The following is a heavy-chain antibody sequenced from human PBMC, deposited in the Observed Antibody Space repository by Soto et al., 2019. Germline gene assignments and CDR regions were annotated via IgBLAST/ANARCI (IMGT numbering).Heavy chain of an antibody. V-gene: IGHV4-30-4*01. Sequence: SETLSLTCTVSGGSISSGDYYWSWIRQPPGKGLEWIGYIYYSGSTYYNPSLKSRVTISVDTSKNQFSLKLSSVTAADTAVYYCARAASYGYYFDYWGQGTLVTVSS. J-gene: IGHJ4*02. CDR1: GGSISSGDYY. CDR3: ARAASYGYYFDY. CDR2: IYYSGST. D-gene: IGHD5-18*01.